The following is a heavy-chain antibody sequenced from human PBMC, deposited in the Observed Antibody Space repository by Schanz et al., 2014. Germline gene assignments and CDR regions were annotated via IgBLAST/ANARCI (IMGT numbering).Heavy chain of an antibody. Sequence: EVQVVESGGGLVQPGGSLRLSCVASGFNFYTSAMTWVRQAPGKGLEWVSHISGSSIHKNYADSVKGRFSISRDNGETSVYLQINSLRVEDTAVYYCARFLARYQYYGVDVWGQGTTVIVSS. V-gene: IGHV3-48*04. D-gene: IGHD3-3*01. CDR3: ARFLARYQYYGVDV. J-gene: IGHJ6*02. CDR2: ISGSSIHK. CDR1: GFNFYTSA.